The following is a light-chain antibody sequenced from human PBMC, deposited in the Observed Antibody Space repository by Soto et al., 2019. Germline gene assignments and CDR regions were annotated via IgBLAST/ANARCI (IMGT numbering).Light chain of an antibody. Sequence: DIQMTQSPSTLSASIGDRVTITCRASQNIGRYLAWYQQKPGEAPKFLIYVASTLEHGVPSRFSGGRSETEFTLTISGLQPDDFATYYCLQYNGFTRTFGQGTKV. CDR2: VAS. V-gene: IGKV1-5*03. CDR3: LQYNGFTRT. J-gene: IGKJ1*01. CDR1: QNIGRY.